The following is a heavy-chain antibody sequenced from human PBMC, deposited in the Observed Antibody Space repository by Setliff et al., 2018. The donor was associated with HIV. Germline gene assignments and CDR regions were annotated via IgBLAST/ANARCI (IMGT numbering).Heavy chain of an antibody. CDR3: ARGSSNTWYYYFDS. CDR2: INHSGSI. D-gene: IGHD6-13*01. CDR1: GDSISSGSYY. Sequence: PSETLSLTCTVSGDSISSGSYYWSWIRQPPGKGLEWIGEINHSGSIKYNPSLKSRVTMSVDTSKNQFSLKLSSVTAADTAVYYCARGSSNTWYYYFDSWGQGTLVTVS. J-gene: IGHJ4*02. V-gene: IGHV4-39*07.